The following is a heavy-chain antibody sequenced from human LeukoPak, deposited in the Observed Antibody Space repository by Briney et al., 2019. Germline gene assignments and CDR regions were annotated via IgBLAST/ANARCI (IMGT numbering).Heavy chain of an antibody. J-gene: IGHJ4*02. CDR1: GGSISSGSYS. CDR3: ARWLGGSFDSFDY. Sequence: PSETLPLTCAVSGGSISSGSYSWSWIRQPPGKGLEWIGYIYPRGSTYYNPSLKSRVILSLDKSANQFSLKLSSVTAADTAVYYCARWLGGSFDSFDYWGQGTLVTVSS. D-gene: IGHD1-26*01. CDR2: IYPRGST. V-gene: IGHV4-30-2*01.